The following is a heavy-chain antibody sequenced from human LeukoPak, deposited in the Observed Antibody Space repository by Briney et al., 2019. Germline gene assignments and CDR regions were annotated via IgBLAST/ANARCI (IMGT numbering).Heavy chain of an antibody. CDR2: MNPNSGNT. V-gene: IGHV1-8*03. CDR3: ARGHPLRYDFWSGYDY. CDR1: GYTFTSYA. J-gene: IGHJ4*02. D-gene: IGHD3-3*01. Sequence: ASVKVSYKASGYTFTSYAMNWVRQAPGQGLEWMGWMNPNSGNTGYAQKFQGRVTITRNTSISTPYMELSSLRSEDTAVYYCARGHPLRYDFWSGYDYWGQGTLVTVSS.